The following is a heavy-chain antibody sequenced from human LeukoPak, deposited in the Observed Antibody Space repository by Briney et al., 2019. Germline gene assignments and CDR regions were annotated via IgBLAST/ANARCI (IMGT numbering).Heavy chain of an antibody. D-gene: IGHD4-17*01. CDR1: GGSISSGDYY. CDR2: IYYSGST. CDR3: ARDRGGRTGDGLDF. Sequence: SETLSLTCTVSGGSISSGDYYWSWIRQHPGKGLEWIGYIYYSGSTYYNPSLKSRVTISVDTSKNQFSLILSPVTAADTAVYYCARDRGGRTGDGLDFWGQGTLVTVPS. V-gene: IGHV4-31*03. J-gene: IGHJ4*02.